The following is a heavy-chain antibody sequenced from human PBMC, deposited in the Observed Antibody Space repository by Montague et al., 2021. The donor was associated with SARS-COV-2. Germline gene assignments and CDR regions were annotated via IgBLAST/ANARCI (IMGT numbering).Heavy chain of an antibody. Sequence: SETLSLTCTVSGGSISSSSYYWGWIRQPPGKGLEWIGSIYYSGSTYYNPSHKSRVTISVDTSKNQFSLKLSSVTAADTAVYYCARHMGQVYGGNTNVPTFGYWGQGTLVTVSS. V-gene: IGHV4-39*01. J-gene: IGHJ4*02. D-gene: IGHD4-23*01. CDR2: IYYSGST. CDR3: ARHMGQVYGGNTNVPTFGY. CDR1: GGSISSSSYY.